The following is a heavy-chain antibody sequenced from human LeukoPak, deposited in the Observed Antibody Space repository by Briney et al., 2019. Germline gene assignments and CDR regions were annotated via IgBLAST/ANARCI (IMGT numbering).Heavy chain of an antibody. CDR1: GFTFSSYA. CDR2: ISGSGGST. CDR3: ATQDIVVVPAAFDY. V-gene: IGHV3-23*01. J-gene: IGHJ4*02. Sequence: GGSLRLSCAASGFTFSSYAMSWVRQAPGKGLEWVSAISGSGGSTYYADSVKGRFTISRDNSKNTLYLQMNSLRAEDMAVYYCATQDIVVVPAAFDYWGQGTLVTVSS. D-gene: IGHD2-2*01.